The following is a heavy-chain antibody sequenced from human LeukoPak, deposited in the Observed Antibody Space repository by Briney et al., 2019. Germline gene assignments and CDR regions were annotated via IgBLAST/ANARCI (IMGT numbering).Heavy chain of an antibody. CDR2: MNPNSANT. D-gene: IGHD6-13*01. CDR1: GYTFTGYY. CDR3: ARVESDSSSWYFDY. Sequence: GASVKVSCKASGYTFTGYYMHWVRQATGQGLEWMGWMNPNSANTGYAQKFQGRVTITRNTSISTAYMELSSLRSEDTAVYYCARVESDSSSWYFDYWGQGTLVTVSS. J-gene: IGHJ4*02. V-gene: IGHV1-8*03.